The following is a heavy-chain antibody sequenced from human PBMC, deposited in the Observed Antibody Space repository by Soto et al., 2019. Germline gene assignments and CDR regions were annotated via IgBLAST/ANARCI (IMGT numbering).Heavy chain of an antibody. CDR1: GGSISSDY. D-gene: IGHD2-15*01. CDR3: AAGTGRLPTD. CDR2: VHDSGRT. V-gene: IGHV4-59*01. Sequence: QVQLQESGPGLVKPSETLSLTCTVSGGSISSDYWTWIRQPPGKALEWIGNVHDSGRTNYNPSLPSRVTTSMDTSKNQFSLNLTSVTAADTAVYHCAAGTGRLPTDWGQGTRVSVSS. J-gene: IGHJ4*02.